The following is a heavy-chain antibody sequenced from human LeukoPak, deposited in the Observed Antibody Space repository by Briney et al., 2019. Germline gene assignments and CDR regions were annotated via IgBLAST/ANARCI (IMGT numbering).Heavy chain of an antibody. J-gene: IGHJ4*02. D-gene: IGHD2-2*01. CDR2: ISYDGSDK. CDR3: AREARYCSSTSCSRVDY. V-gene: IGHV3-30*07. Sequence: GRSLRLSCAASGFTCSSYAMHWVRQAPGKGLEWMAVISYDGSDKYYADSVKGRFTISRDNAKNSLYLQMNSLRAEDTAVYYCAREARYCSSTSCSRVDYWGQGTLVTVSS. CDR1: GFTCSSYA.